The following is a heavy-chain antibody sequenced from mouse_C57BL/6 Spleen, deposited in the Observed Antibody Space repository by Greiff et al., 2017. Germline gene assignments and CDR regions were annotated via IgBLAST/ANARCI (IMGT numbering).Heavy chain of an antibody. V-gene: IGHV1-64*01. J-gene: IGHJ4*01. Sequence: QVQLQQPGAELVKPGASVKLSCKASGYTFTSYWMHWVKQRPGQGLEWIGMIHPNSGSTNYNEKFKGKATLTVDKSSSTAYMQLSSLTSEDSAVYYCASGYDYDFLYAMDYWGQGTSVTVSS. D-gene: IGHD2-4*01. CDR3: ASGYDYDFLYAMDY. CDR1: GYTFTSYW. CDR2: IHPNSGST.